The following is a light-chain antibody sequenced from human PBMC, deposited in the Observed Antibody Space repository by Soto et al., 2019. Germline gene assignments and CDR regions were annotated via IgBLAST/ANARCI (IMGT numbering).Light chain of an antibody. CDR3: QQYDDLWT. Sequence: DIQLTQSPSTLSASVGDRVTITCRASQRVTSWLAWYQQKPGKAPKLLIHDASILQSGVPSRFSGSGSGTEFTLTISSLQPDDFATYYCQQYDDLWTFGQGTKVDIK. CDR1: QRVTSW. V-gene: IGKV1-5*01. CDR2: DAS. J-gene: IGKJ1*01.